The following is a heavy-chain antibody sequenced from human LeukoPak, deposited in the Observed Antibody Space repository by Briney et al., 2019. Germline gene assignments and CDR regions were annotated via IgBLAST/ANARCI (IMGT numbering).Heavy chain of an antibody. J-gene: IGHJ4*02. V-gene: IGHV4-34*01. Sequence: SETLFLTCAVYGGSFSGYYWSWIRQPPGKGLEWIGEVNHSGSTNYNPSLKSRVTISVDTSKNQFSLKLSSVTAADTAVYYCARGRDCSSTSCYLGHFDYWGQGTLVTVSS. D-gene: IGHD2-2*01. CDR3: ARGRDCSSTSCYLGHFDY. CDR2: VNHSGST. CDR1: GGSFSGYY.